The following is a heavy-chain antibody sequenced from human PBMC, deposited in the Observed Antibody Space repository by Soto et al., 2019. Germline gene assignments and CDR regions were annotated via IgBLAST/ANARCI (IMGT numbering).Heavy chain of an antibody. J-gene: IGHJ4*02. V-gene: IGHV1-2*02. CDR3: ARGCDLIHFYFDS. D-gene: IGHD2-21*02. CDR2: INPNSGGT. CDR1: GYTFTGYY. Sequence: GASVKVSCKASGYTFTGYYMHWVRQAPGQGLEWMGWINPNSGGTNYAQKFQGRVTMTRDTSISTAYMELSRLRTDDSAVYYCARGCDLIHFYFDSWGQGTLVTVSS.